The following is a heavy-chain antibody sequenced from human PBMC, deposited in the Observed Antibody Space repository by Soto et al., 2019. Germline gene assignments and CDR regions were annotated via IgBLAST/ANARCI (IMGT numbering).Heavy chain of an antibody. D-gene: IGHD2-21*02. CDR3: ARGGDCGGDCFYLDY. CDR2: IYYSGST. CDR1: GGSISSYY. V-gene: IGHV4-59*01. J-gene: IGHJ4*02. Sequence: SETLSLTCTVSGGSISSYYWSWIRQPPGKGLEWIGYIYYSGSTNYNPSLKSRVTISVDTSKNQFSLKLSSVTAADTAVYYCARGGDCGGDCFYLDYWGQGTLVTVSS.